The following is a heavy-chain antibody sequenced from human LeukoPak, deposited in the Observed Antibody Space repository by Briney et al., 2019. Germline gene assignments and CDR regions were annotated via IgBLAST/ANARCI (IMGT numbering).Heavy chain of an antibody. D-gene: IGHD5-24*01. V-gene: IGHV3-43D*04. CDR1: GFTFDDYA. CDR3: AKGARDGYNYVED. Sequence: GGSLRLSCAASGFTFDDYAMHWVRQAPGKSLEWVSLISWDGGSTYYADSVKGRFTISRDNSRNSLYLQMNSLRAEDTALYYCAKGARDGYNYVEDWGQGTLVTVSS. J-gene: IGHJ4*02. CDR2: ISWDGGST.